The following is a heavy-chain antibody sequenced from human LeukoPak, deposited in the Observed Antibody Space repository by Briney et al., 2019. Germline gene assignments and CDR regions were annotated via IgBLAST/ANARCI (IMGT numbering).Heavy chain of an antibody. V-gene: IGHV3-30*19. D-gene: IGHD6-6*01. Sequence: HPGGSLRLSCAASGFTFSSYGMHWVRQAPGKGLEWVAVISFDGSNKYYGDSVKGRFTISRENSKNTLYLQMNSLRAEDTAVYYCAKARPAIATRVGYYYYGLDVWGQGTTVTVSS. CDR1: GFTFSSYG. CDR3: AKARPAIATRVGYYYYGLDV. J-gene: IGHJ6*02. CDR2: ISFDGSNK.